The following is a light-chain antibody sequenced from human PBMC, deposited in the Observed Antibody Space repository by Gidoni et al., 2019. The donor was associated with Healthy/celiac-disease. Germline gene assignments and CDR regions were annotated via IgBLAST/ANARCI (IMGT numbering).Light chain of an antibody. J-gene: IGKJ3*01. CDR1: QSVSSY. CDR2: DAS. V-gene: IGKV3-11*01. CDR3: QQRSNWAFT. Sequence: EIVLTQSPATLSLSPGERATLSCRASQSVSSYLAWYQQKPGQAPRLLIYDASNRATGIPARFSGSGSGTDFTLTISSLEPEDFAVYYCQQRSNWAFTFXPXTKVXIK.